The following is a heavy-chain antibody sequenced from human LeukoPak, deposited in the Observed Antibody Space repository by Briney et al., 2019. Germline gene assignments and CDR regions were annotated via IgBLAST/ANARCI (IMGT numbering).Heavy chain of an antibody. CDR3: ATSYPSGSYGNLDS. CDR1: GGSITTYY. D-gene: IGHD3-10*01. V-gene: IGHV4-59*01. CDR2: ISYSGTT. Sequence: PSETLSLTCTVSGGSITTYYWSWIRQPPGKGLEWIGFISYSGTTSYSPSLKSRVTMSVDAPKNQFSLKLSSMTAADAAVYYCATSYPSGSYGNLDSWGQGTLVSVSS. J-gene: IGHJ4*02.